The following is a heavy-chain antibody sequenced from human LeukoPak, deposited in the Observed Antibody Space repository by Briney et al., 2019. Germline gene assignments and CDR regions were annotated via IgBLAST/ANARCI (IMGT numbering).Heavy chain of an antibody. V-gene: IGHV3-7*05. D-gene: IGHD3-10*01. Sequence: GGSLRLSCAASGFTFSSYWISWVRQAPGKGLEWVANIKQDGSEKYYVDSVKGRFTISRDNAKNSLYLQMNSLRAEDTAVYYCARDYRAGFDYWGQGTLVTVSS. J-gene: IGHJ4*02. CDR2: IKQDGSEK. CDR1: GFTFSSYW. CDR3: ARDYRAGFDY.